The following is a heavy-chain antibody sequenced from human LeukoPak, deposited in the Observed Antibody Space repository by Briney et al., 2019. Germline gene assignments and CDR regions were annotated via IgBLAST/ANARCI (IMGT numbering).Heavy chain of an antibody. J-gene: IGHJ4*02. CDR1: GGSISSYY. CDR2: IYSSGST. CDR3: ARYVLSVAGTSL. V-gene: IGHV4-59*08. Sequence: SEALSLTCTVSGGSISSYYWSWIRQPPGKGLEWIGYIYSSGSTNYNPSLKSRVTISVATSKNQFSLKLSSVTAADTAVYYCARYVLSVAGTSLWGQGTLVTVSS. D-gene: IGHD6-19*01.